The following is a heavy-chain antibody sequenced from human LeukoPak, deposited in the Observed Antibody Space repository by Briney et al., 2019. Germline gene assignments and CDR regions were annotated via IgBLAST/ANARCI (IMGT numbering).Heavy chain of an antibody. CDR1: GGTFSSYG. J-gene: IGHJ4*02. CDR2: IIPILGIA. CDR3: ARVPGIVGATERYYFGY. V-gene: IGHV1-69*04. D-gene: IGHD1-26*01. Sequence: SVKVSCKASGGTFSSYGISWVRQAPGQGLEWMGRIIPILGIANYAQKFQGRVTITADKSTSTAYMELSSLRSEDTAVYYCARVPGIVGATERYYFGYWGQGTLVTVSS.